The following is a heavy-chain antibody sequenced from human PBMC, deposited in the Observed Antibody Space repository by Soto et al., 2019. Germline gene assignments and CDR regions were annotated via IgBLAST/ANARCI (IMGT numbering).Heavy chain of an antibody. D-gene: IGHD3-22*01. V-gene: IGHV1-18*01. J-gene: IGHJ4*02. CDR1: GYTFTSYG. Sequence: ASVKVSCKASGYTFTSYGISWVRQAPGQGLEWMGWISAYNGNTNYAQKLQGRVTMTTDTSTSTAYMELRSLRSDDTAVYYCARVLYDSSGYDPSYFYSWGQGTLVTVSS. CDR2: ISAYNGNT. CDR3: ARVLYDSSGYDPSYFYS.